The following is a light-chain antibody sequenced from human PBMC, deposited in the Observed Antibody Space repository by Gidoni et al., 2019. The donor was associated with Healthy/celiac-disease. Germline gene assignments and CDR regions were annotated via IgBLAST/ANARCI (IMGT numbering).Light chain of an antibody. V-gene: IGLV3-1*01. CDR2: QDS. CDR3: QARDSRTEVV. CDR1: KLGDKY. Sequence: SYELTQPPSVSVSPGQTASITCSGDKLGDKYACWYQQKPGQSPVLVIYQDSKRPSGIPERFSGSNAGNTATLTISGTQAMDEADYYCQARDSRTEVVFGGGTKLTVL. J-gene: IGLJ2*01.